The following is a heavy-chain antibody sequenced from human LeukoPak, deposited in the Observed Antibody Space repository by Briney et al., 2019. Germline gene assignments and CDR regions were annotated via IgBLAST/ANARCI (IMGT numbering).Heavy chain of an antibody. Sequence: PAETLSLTCTVSGGSITNYYWSWVRQPAGKGLEWIGRIYTSGSTSYNPSLKSRVTLSRDTSKNQLSLKLSSETAADTAVYYCARNGTYCSGTTCSYYGLDIWGQGTTVTVSS. V-gene: IGHV4-4*07. D-gene: IGHD2-2*01. CDR1: GGSITNYY. J-gene: IGHJ6*02. CDR2: IYTSGST. CDR3: ARNGTYCSGTTCSYYGLDI.